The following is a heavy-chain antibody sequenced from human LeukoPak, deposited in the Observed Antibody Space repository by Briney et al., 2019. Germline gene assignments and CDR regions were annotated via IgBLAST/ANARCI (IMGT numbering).Heavy chain of an antibody. CDR1: GFTFSKYN. D-gene: IGHD2-21*02. J-gene: IGHJ3*02. V-gene: IGHV3-48*02. CDR3: ARDRYCGGDCSDAFDI. CDR2: ISSSSSAI. Sequence: GGSLRLSCAASGFTFSKYNMNWVRQVPGKGLEWVSYISSSSSAIYYTHSVRGRFTISRDNAKASLYLQMNSLRDEDTAVYYCARDRYCGGDCSDAFDIWGRGTTVTVSS.